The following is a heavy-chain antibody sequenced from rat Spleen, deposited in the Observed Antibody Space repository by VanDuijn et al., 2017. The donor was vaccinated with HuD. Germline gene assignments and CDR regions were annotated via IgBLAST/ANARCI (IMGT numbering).Heavy chain of an antibody. CDR3: TREGQAGIAYFDY. CDR2: IIYDGSST. Sequence: EVQLVESGGGLVQPGRSLKLSCAASGFTFTDYNMAWVRQAPKKGLEWVATIIYDGSSTYYRDSVKGRFTISRDNAKSTLYLQMNSLRSEDTATYYCTREGQAGIAYFDYWGQGVMVTVSS. D-gene: IGHD1-11*01. V-gene: IGHV5-7*01. J-gene: IGHJ2*01. CDR1: GFTFTDYN.